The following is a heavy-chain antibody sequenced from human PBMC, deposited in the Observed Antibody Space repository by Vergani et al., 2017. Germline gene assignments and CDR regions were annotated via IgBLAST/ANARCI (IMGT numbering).Heavy chain of an antibody. J-gene: IGHJ4*02. D-gene: IGHD5-12*01. CDR3: TRGVSSGYDYAY. CDR2: ISAYNGNT. V-gene: IGHV1-18*01. CDR1: GYSFNSYG. Sequence: QVQLVQSGAEVKKPGASVKASCKASGYSFNSYGITWVRQAPGQGLEWMGWISAYNGNTKYARRFQGRVTMTTDTSTSTAYMELRSLRSDDTAVYYCTRGVSSGYDYAYWGQGTLVTVSS.